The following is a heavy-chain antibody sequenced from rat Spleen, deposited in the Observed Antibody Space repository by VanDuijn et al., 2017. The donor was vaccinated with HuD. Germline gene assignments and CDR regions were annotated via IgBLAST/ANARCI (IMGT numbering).Heavy chain of an antibody. CDR1: GFSFSNYW. Sequence: EVQLVETGGDLVQPGGSLKLSCVASGFSFSNYWMYWIRQAPGKGLEWVSSINTDGGSTYYLDSVKGRFTISRDNAENTVYLQMNSLRSEDTATYYCARPSYGYPFAYWGQGTLVTVSS. CDR3: ARPSYGYPFAY. CDR2: INTDGGST. V-gene: IGHV5-58*01. D-gene: IGHD1-7*01. J-gene: IGHJ3*01.